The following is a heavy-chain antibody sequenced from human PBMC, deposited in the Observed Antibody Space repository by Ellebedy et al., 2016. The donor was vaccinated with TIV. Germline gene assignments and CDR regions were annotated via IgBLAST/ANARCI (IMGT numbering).Heavy chain of an antibody. CDR3: ARGGRDQWLIDY. Sequence: GESLKISCAASGFAVNGYYITWVRQAPGKGLVWLPRINRDGSSANYADSVKGRFSISRDNSKNTLYVQMNSLRAEDTAVYYCARGGRDQWLIDYWGQGTLVTVSS. V-gene: IGHV3-74*01. D-gene: IGHD6-19*01. J-gene: IGHJ4*02. CDR1: GFAVNGYY. CDR2: INRDGSSA.